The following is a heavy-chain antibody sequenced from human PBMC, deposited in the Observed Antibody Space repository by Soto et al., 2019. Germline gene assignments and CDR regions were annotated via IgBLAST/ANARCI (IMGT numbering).Heavy chain of an antibody. J-gene: IGHJ3*02. CDR1: GGSISSSSYY. V-gene: IGHV4-39*01. Sequence: SETLSLTCTVSGGSISSSSYYWGWIRQPQGKGLEGLGIIYYGGSTYYNPSLKSGFTISVDTSKNQFSLKLSSVTAADTAVYYCARHVCSGGSCYDAFDIWGQGTMVTVSS. D-gene: IGHD2-15*01. CDR3: ARHVCSGGSCYDAFDI. CDR2: IYYGGST.